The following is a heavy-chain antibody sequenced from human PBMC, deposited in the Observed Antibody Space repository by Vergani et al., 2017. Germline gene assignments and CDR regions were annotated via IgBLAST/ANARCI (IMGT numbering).Heavy chain of an antibody. V-gene: IGHV3-49*04. CDR1: GFSFGDYA. Sequence: DVHLVESGGGLVPPGRSLRLSCAASGFSFGDYALTWVRQAPGKGLEWVAFIRNKAYGGTTEYTASVKGRFTISRDDSKRLAYLQLSGLKTEDTAVYFCSRGRGYSFGYSGYWGQGNLVTVSS. J-gene: IGHJ4*02. CDR3: SRGRGYSFGYSGY. D-gene: IGHD5-18*01. CDR2: IRNKAYGGTT.